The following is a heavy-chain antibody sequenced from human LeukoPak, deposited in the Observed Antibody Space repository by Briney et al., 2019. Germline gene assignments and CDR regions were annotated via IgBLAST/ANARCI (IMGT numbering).Heavy chain of an antibody. V-gene: IGHV1-46*01. CDR2: INPSGGST. D-gene: IGHD6-13*01. Sequence: ASVKVSCKASGYTFTSYDINWVRQAPGQGLEWMGIINPSGGSTSYAQKFQSRVTMTRDMSTSTVYMELSSLRSEDTAVYFCARDNYISSWYYLDYWGQGTLVTVSS. CDR3: ARDNYISSWYYLDY. J-gene: IGHJ4*02. CDR1: GYTFTSYD.